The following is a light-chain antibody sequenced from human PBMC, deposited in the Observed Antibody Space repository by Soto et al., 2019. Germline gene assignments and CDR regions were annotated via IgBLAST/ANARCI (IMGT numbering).Light chain of an antibody. CDR2: DNI. Sequence: QAVVTQPPSVSGAPGQRVTISCTGSSSNIGAGYDVHWYQQLPGTAPKLLIYDNINRPSGVPDRFSGSKSGTSASLAITGLQAEDEADYYCQSYDSSLSGYVFGTGTKLTVL. CDR1: SSNIGAGYD. V-gene: IGLV1-40*01. J-gene: IGLJ1*01. CDR3: QSYDSSLSGYV.